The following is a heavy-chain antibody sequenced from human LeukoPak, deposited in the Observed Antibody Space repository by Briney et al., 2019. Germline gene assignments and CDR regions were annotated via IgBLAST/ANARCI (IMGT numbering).Heavy chain of an antibody. Sequence: SGTLSLTCAVSGASISSSNWWSWVRQPPGKGLEWIGEIYHSGSTNYNPTLKSRVTISVDKSKNQFSLKLSSVTAADTAVYYCARAGRWLQTFDYWGQGTLVTVSS. CDR2: IYHSGST. J-gene: IGHJ4*02. V-gene: IGHV4-4*02. CDR3: ARAGRWLQTFDY. D-gene: IGHD5-24*01. CDR1: GASISSSNW.